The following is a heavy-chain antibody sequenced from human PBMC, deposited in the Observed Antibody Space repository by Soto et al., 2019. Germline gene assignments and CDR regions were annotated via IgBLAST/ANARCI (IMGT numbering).Heavy chain of an antibody. CDR1: GFTFSSYN. V-gene: IGHV3-21*01. D-gene: IGHD3-3*01. Sequence: GGSLRLSCAASGFTFSSYNMNWVRQAPGKGLEWVSSISSSSSYIYYADSVQGRFTISRDNAKNSLYLQMNSLRAEDTAVYYCARGDYDFWSGQAVYYYYGMDVWGQGTTVTVSS. J-gene: IGHJ6*02. CDR2: ISSSSSYI. CDR3: ARGDYDFWSGQAVYYYYGMDV.